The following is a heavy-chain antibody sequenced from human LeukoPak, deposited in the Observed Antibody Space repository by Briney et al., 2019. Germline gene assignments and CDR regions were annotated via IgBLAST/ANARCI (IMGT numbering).Heavy chain of an antibody. CDR3: AKGHIVVVTASPFDY. Sequence: QSGGSLRLSCAASGFTFSSYAMSWVRQAPGKGLEWVSAISGSGGSTYYADSVKGRFTISRDNSKNTLYLQMNSLRAEDTAVYYCAKGHIVVVTASPFDYWGQGTLVTVSS. J-gene: IGHJ4*02. V-gene: IGHV3-23*01. CDR1: GFTFSSYA. D-gene: IGHD2-21*02. CDR2: ISGSGGST.